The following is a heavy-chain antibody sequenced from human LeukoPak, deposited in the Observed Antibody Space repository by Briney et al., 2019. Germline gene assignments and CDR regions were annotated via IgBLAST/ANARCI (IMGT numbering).Heavy chain of an antibody. CDR1: GGTFSNYA. V-gene: IGHV1-69*13. CDR2: IITNFGTT. Sequence: GASVKVSCKASGGTFSNYAISWVRRAPGQGLEWMGGIITNFGTTNYAQKYQGRVTITADESTSTVYMELSSLRSEDTAVYYCATPRTYYDFWRGYPPFDYWGQGTLVTVSS. J-gene: IGHJ4*02. CDR3: ATPRTYYDFWRGYPPFDY. D-gene: IGHD3-3*01.